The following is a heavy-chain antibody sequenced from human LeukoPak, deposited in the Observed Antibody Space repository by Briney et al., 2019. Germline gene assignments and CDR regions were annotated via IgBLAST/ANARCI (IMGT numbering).Heavy chain of an antibody. CDR3: ATVLNSGSFRYFDY. J-gene: IGHJ4*02. V-gene: IGHV3-7*01. D-gene: IGHD1-26*01. CDR2: IKPDGSEK. Sequence: GGSLRLSCAASGFTFSSYWMSWVRQVPGKGLERVANIKPDGSEKYYVDSVKGRFTISRDNAKNSLYLQMNSLRAEDTAVYYCATVLNSGSFRYFDYWGQGTLVSVSS. CDR1: GFTFSSYW.